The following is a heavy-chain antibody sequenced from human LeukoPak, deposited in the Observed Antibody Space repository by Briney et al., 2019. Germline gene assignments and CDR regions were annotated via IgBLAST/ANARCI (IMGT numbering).Heavy chain of an antibody. J-gene: IGHJ4*02. CDR1: GFTFSSYW. Sequence: PGGSLRLSCAASGFTFSSYWMSWVRQAPGKGLEWVANIKQDGSEKYYVDSVKGRFTISRDNAKNSLYLQMYSLRAEDTAVYYCAREGERRQQLVQEDYWGQGTLVTVSS. V-gene: IGHV3-7*03. CDR2: IKQDGSEK. D-gene: IGHD6-13*01. CDR3: AREGERRQQLVQEDY.